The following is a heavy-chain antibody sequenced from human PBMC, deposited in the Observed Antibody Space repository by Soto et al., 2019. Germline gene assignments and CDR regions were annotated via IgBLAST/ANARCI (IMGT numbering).Heavy chain of an antibody. CDR3: ARVKAKLYRHYYFDY. CDR1: GGPINSGDYF. D-gene: IGHD2-15*01. CDR2: IFYTGST. V-gene: IGHV4-30-4*01. Sequence: SETQSLSCSVSGGPINSGDYFWSWIRQPPGKVLEWIGSIFYTGSTYYSPSLKSRASMXXXXSXKXFXLXXXSLPXADTALYFCARVKAKLYRHYYFDYWGQVTPVAVS. J-gene: IGHJ4*02.